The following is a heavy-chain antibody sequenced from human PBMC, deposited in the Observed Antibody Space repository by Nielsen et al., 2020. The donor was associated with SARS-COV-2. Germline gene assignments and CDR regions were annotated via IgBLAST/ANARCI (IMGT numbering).Heavy chain of an antibody. CDR1: GYTFTSYG. J-gene: IGHJ3*02. CDR2: FDPEDGET. Sequence: ASVKVSCKASGYTFTSYGISWVRQAPGKGLEWMGGFDPEDGETIYAQKFQGRVTMTEDTSTDTAYMELSSLRSEDTAVYYCARTNNFDIWGQGTMVTVSS. V-gene: IGHV1-24*01. CDR3: ARTNNFDI.